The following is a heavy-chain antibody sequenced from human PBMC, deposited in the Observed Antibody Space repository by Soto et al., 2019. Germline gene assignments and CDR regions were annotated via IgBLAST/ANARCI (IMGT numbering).Heavy chain of an antibody. J-gene: IGHJ4*02. D-gene: IGHD3-22*01. CDR3: ARYMYYYVSSSYSDPPCSAY. V-gene: IGHV5-51*01. CDR1: GYSFTSYW. CDR2: IYPGDSDT. Sequence: PGESLKSSCKGSGYSFTSYWIGWVRQMPGKGLEWMGIIYPGDSDTRYSPSFQGQVTISADKSISTAYLQWSSLKASDTAMYYCARYMYYYVSSSYSDPPCSAYWGQATLVTV.